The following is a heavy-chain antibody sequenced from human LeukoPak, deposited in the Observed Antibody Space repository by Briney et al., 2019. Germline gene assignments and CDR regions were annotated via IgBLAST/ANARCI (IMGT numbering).Heavy chain of an antibody. J-gene: IGHJ6*02. V-gene: IGHV4-59*01. CDR3: ARDRQRYCSSTSCYYYGMDV. Sequence: SETLSLTCTVSGGPISSYYWSWIRQPPGKGLEWIGYIYYSGSTNYNPSLKSRVTIPVDTSKNQFSLKLSSVTAADTAVYYCARDRQRYCSSTSCYYYGMDVWGQGTTVTVSS. CDR1: GGPISSYY. CDR2: IYYSGST. D-gene: IGHD2-2*01.